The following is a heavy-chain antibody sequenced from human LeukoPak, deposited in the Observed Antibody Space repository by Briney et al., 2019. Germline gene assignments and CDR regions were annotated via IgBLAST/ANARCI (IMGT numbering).Heavy chain of an antibody. D-gene: IGHD4-23*01. CDR2: INSDGSDT. CDR3: ARDKEDDHGGSTFDY. J-gene: IGHJ4*02. Sequence: PGGSLRLSCAASGFTFSNYWMYWVRQAPGKGLVWVSRINSDGSDTRNADSVKGRFTISRDNAKNTLYLQMNSLRAEDTAVYYCARDKEDDHGGSTFDYWGQGTLVTVSS. V-gene: IGHV3-74*01. CDR1: GFTFSNYW.